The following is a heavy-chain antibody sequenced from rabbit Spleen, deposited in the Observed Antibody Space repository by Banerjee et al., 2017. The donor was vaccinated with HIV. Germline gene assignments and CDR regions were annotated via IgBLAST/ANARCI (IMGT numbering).Heavy chain of an antibody. CDR1: GFDFSSSYW. Sequence: QSLEESGGDLVKPGASLTLTCTASGFDFSSSYWICWVRQAPGKGLEWIACIYTGDGDTYYASWAKGRFTISKTSSTTVTLQMTSLTAADTATYFCTRGLVMESLWGQGTLVTVS. CDR3: TRGLVMESL. V-gene: IGHV1S40*01. J-gene: IGHJ4*01. D-gene: IGHD3-3*01. CDR2: IYTGDGDT.